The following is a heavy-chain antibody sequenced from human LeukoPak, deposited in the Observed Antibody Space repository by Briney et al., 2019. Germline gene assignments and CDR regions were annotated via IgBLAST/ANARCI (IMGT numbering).Heavy chain of an antibody. CDR2: LKEDGNDA. CDR1: GFTFSSHW. V-gene: IGHV3-7*01. CDR3: ATRYCTIAACRASSHHCFDD. Sequence: GGSLRLSCAASGFTFSSHWMTCDRRSRGRGLEWVANLKEDGNDANYVHSVKGRFTVSRDNAKNSLYLQLNSLRAEDTAVYYCATRYCTIAACRASSHHCFDDWGKGTSVIVSS. D-gene: IGHD2-8*01. J-gene: IGHJ6*04.